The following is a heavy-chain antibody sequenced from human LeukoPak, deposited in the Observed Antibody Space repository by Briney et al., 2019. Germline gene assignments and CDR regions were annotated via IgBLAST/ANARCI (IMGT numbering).Heavy chain of an antibody. D-gene: IGHD3/OR15-3a*01. CDR1: RAFITSGSYS. CDR2: VYHSGGT. J-gene: IGHJ5*01. V-gene: IGHV4-30-2*01. Sequence: SETLSLTCTASRAFITSGSYSWSWIRQPPGRGLEWVGYVYHSGGTYYNPSLKTPVTISIDRSKNQFSLKMSSVTAADTAVYYWTRCYGIGTRTPWFYSWGEGALVTVSS. CDR3: TRCYGIGTRTPWFYS.